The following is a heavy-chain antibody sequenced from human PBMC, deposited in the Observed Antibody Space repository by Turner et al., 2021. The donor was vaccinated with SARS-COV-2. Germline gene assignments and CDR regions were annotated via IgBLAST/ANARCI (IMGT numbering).Heavy chain of an antibody. Sequence: QVQLQESGPGLVKPSETLSPACPASGVSIGNYCWSWIRKSPEKGLEWIAYICYSGSTHHNPSLKSRVTISLDTSKNQVSLKLISVTAADTAVYYCARFKLGSGYNWFDPWGQGTLVTVSS. CDR2: ICYSGST. CDR3: ARFKLGSGYNWFDP. J-gene: IGHJ5*02. CDR1: GVSIGNYC. V-gene: IGHV4-59*01. D-gene: IGHD3-3*01.